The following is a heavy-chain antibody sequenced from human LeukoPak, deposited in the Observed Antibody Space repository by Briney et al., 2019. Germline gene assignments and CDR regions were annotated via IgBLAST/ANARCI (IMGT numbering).Heavy chain of an antibody. CDR3: ARAPPGYCSGGSCYEGEDNWFDP. D-gene: IGHD2-15*01. J-gene: IGHJ5*02. Sequence: PSQTLSLTCTVSGGSISSGDYYWSWIRQPPGKGLEWIGYIYYSGSTYYNPSLKRRVTISVDTSKNQFSLKLSSVTAADTAVYYCARAPPGYCSGGSCYEGEDNWFDPWGQGTLVTVSS. CDR2: IYYSGST. V-gene: IGHV4-30-4*01. CDR1: GGSISSGDYY.